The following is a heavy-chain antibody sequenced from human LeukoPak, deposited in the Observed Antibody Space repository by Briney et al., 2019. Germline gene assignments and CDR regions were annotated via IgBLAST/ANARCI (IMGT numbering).Heavy chain of an antibody. CDR2: IGGTTSII. CDR3: ARGEGAVTAVY. J-gene: IGHJ4*02. CDR1: GFNLSFYS. Sequence: GGSLRLSCEGSGFNLSFYSVSWVRQAPGKGLEWVSYIGGTTSIIQYADSVKGRFTVSRDNARNSLYLQMTSLRVEDTALYYCARGEGAVTAVYWGQGTLVTVSS. V-gene: IGHV3-48*01. D-gene: IGHD2-21*02.